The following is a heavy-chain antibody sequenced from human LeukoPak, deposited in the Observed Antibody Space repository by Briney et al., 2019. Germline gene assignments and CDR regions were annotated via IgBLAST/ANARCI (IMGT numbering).Heavy chain of an antibody. CDR3: AKDSSKIRTFIVATKGYFDY. D-gene: IGHD5-12*01. CDR1: GFTFSSYE. J-gene: IGHJ4*02. CDR2: ISSSGSTI. Sequence: GGSLRLSCAASGFTFSSYEMNWVRQAPGKGLEWVSYISSSGSTIYYADSVKGRFTISRDNAKNSLYLQMNSLRAEDTAVYYCAKDSSKIRTFIVATKGYFDYWGQGTLVTVSS. V-gene: IGHV3-48*03.